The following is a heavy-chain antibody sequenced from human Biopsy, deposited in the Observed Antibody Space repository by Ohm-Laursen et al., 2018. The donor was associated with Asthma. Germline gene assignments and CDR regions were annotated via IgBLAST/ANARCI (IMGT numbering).Heavy chain of an antibody. D-gene: IGHD5-24*01. V-gene: IGHV1-18*04. CDR2: INPFTGDT. CDR1: GYTFRSYG. Sequence: ASAKVSCKASGYTFRSYGVSWVRQAPGQGLEWMGWINPFTGDTHFGQKFQGRVTMTTDTSTDTAYMELRSLRSDDTAVYYCARHPYNFGGFDYWGQGSLVLVSS. J-gene: IGHJ4*02. CDR3: ARHPYNFGGFDY.